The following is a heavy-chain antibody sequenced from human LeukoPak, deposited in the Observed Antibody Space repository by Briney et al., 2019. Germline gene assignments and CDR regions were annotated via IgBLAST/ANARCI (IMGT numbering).Heavy chain of an antibody. J-gene: IGHJ4*02. Sequence: GGSLRLSCAASRFIFRTYWMSWVRQAPGKGLEWVANINQEGSGKYSVDSVKGRFTISRDNAKNSVSLQMKSLRAADTCSSNNWYFRVSFFDWWGQGTLVTVSS. D-gene: IGHD2-2*01. CDR2: INQEGSGK. CDR3: WYFRVSFFDW. CDR1: RFIFRTYW. V-gene: IGHV3-7*01.